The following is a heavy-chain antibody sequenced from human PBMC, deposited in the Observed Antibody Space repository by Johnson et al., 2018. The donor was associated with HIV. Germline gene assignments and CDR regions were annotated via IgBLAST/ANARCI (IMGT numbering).Heavy chain of an antibody. V-gene: IGHV3-48*04. J-gene: IGHJ3*02. D-gene: IGHD5-12*01. CDR2: ISSGGNSI. CDR3: ARLVATKDYAFDI. Sequence: VQLVESGGGLVQPGGSLRLSCAASGFTFSSYWMSWVRQAPGKGLEWVSYISSGGNSIYYADSVKGRFTISRDNAKNSLFLQMNSLTAEATAVYYCARLVATKDYAFDIWGQGTLVTVSS. CDR1: GFTFSSYW.